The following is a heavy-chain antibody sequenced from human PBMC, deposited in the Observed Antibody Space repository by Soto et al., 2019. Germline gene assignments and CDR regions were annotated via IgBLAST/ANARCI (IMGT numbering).Heavy chain of an antibody. Sequence: QVQLVQSGAEVKKPGSSVKVSCKASGGTFSSYAISWVRQAPGQGLEWMGGIIPIFGTANYAQKFQGRVTITADKSMSTAYVELSSLRSEDTAVYYCAPTGSSSGGWFDPCGQGTLVTVSS. CDR3: APTGSSSGGWFDP. CDR1: GGTFSSYA. V-gene: IGHV1-69*06. J-gene: IGHJ5*02. D-gene: IGHD6-13*01. CDR2: IIPIFGTA.